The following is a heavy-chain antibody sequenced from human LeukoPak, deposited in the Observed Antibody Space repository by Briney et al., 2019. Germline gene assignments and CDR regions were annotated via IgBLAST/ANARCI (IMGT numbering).Heavy chain of an antibody. V-gene: IGHV1-18*01. CDR1: GYTFTIYG. CDR3: AIAPAEHIVATTLD. J-gene: IGHJ4*02. D-gene: IGHD5-12*01. Sequence: ASVKVSYKASGYTFTIYGISWVRQAPGQGLEWMGWISAYNGNTNYTQKLQGRVSMTTDTSTSTAYMQLRSLRSDDTAVYYCAIAPAEHIVATTLDWGQGALVTVSS. CDR2: ISAYNGNT.